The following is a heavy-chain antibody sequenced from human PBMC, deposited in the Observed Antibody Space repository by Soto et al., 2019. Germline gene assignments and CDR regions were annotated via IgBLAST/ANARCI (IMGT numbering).Heavy chain of an antibody. J-gene: IGHJ3*02. V-gene: IGHV4-34*01. Sequence: SQTKSLTCAVDGGYFSGYYWSWIRQPPGKGLEWIGEINHSGSTNYNPSLKSRVTISVDTSKNQFSLKLSSVTAADTAVYYCAARHLVVPAARGAFDIWGQGTMVTVSS. CDR1: GGYFSGYY. D-gene: IGHD2-2*01. CDR3: AARHLVVPAARGAFDI. CDR2: INHSGST.